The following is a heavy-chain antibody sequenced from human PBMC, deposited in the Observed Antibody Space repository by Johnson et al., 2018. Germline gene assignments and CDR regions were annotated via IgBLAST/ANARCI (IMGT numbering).Heavy chain of an antibody. CDR2: IKQDGSEM. CDR3: ARDIGGSWADAFDI. J-gene: IGHJ3*02. D-gene: IGHD1-26*01. CDR1: GFTFSNYC. Sequence: EVQLLESGGGLVQPGGSLRLSCAASGFTFSNYCMAWVRQTPGKGLEWVANIKQDGSEMYYADSVKGRFTISRDNAKNSLLLQMNSLRAEDTALYYCARDIGGSWADAFDIWGQGTMVTVSS. V-gene: IGHV3-7*01.